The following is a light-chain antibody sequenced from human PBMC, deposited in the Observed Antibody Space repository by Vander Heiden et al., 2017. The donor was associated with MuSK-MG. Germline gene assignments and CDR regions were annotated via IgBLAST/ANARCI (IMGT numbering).Light chain of an antibody. V-gene: IGKV4-1*01. Sequence: DIVMTQSPDSLAVSLGERATINCKSSQSVLYSSNNKNYLAWYQPKPGQPPKLLIYWASTRESGVPDRFSGSGSGTDFTLTISSLQAEDVAVYYCQQYYSTPPVTFGQGTKLEIK. CDR3: QQYYSTPPVT. CDR1: QSVLYSSNNKNY. CDR2: WAS. J-gene: IGKJ2*01.